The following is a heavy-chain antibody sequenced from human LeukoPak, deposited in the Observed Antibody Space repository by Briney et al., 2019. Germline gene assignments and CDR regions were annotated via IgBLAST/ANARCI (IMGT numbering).Heavy chain of an antibody. J-gene: IGHJ6*02. Sequence: ASVKVSCKASGGTFSSYAISWVRQAPGQGLEWMGRIIPILGIANYAQKFQGRVTITADKSTSTAYMELSSLRSEDTAVYYCARRKRYCSSTSCPHYGMDVWGQGTTVTVSS. D-gene: IGHD2-2*01. CDR2: IIPILGIA. CDR3: ARRKRYCSSTSCPHYGMDV. V-gene: IGHV1-69*04. CDR1: GGTFSSYA.